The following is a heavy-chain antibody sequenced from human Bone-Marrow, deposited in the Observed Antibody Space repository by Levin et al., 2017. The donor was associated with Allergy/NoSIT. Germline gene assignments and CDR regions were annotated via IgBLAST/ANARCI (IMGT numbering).Heavy chain of an antibody. Sequence: SQTLSLTCAVYGGSFSGYYWSWIRQPPGKGLEWIGEINHSGSTNYNPSLKSRVTISVDTSKNQFSLKLSSVTAADTAVYYCARGDIVVVVAATPSGRDYDDYGMDVWGQGTTVTVSS. CDR2: INHSGST. D-gene: IGHD2-15*01. J-gene: IGHJ6*02. CDR3: ARGDIVVVVAATPSGRDYDDYGMDV. V-gene: IGHV4-34*01. CDR1: GGSFSGYY.